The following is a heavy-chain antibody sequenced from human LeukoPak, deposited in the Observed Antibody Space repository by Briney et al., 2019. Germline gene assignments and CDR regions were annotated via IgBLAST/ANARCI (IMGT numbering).Heavy chain of an antibody. V-gene: IGHV1-46*01. CDR3: ARERYCSGGNCFVTYYYGMDV. CDR1: GYSFTTYY. CDR2: INPTGGST. Sequence: ASVKVSCKASGYSFTTYYMHWVRQAPGQGLEWMGIINPTGGSTNYAQKFEGRVTMTRDTSTSTVYMELSSLRSEDTAVYYCARERYCSGGNCFVTYYYGMDVWGQGTTVTVSS. D-gene: IGHD2-15*01. J-gene: IGHJ6*02.